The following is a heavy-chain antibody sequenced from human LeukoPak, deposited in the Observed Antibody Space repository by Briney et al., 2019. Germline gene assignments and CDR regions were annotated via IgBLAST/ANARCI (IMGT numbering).Heavy chain of an antibody. CDR2: IKQDGSEK. CDR3: ARDLFSGSYQPPGY. V-gene: IGHV3-7*01. J-gene: IGHJ4*02. CDR1: GFTFSSYW. D-gene: IGHD2-2*01. Sequence: QAGGSLRLSCAASGFTFSSYWMSWVRQAPGKGLEWVANIKQDGSEKYYVDSVKGRFTISRDNAKNSLYLQMNSLRAEDTAVYYCARDLFSGSYQPPGYWGQGTLVTVSS.